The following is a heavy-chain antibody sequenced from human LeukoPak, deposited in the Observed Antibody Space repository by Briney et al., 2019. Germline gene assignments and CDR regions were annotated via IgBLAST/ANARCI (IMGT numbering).Heavy chain of an antibody. CDR3: ARDVPLRYYYGMDV. CDR2: INSDGSST. CDR1: GFTFSSCW. J-gene: IGHJ6*02. D-gene: IGHD2-2*01. Sequence: PGGSLRLSCAASGFTFSSCWMHWVRQAPGKGLVWVSRINSDGSSTSYADSVKGRFTISRDNAKNTLYLQMNSLRAEDTAVYYCARDVPLRYYYGMDVWGQRTTVTVSS. V-gene: IGHV3-74*01.